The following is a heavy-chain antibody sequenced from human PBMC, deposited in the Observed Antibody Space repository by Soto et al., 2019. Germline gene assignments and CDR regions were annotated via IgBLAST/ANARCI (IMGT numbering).Heavy chain of an antibody. V-gene: IGHV1-58*01. D-gene: IGHD1-26*01. CDR3: ATANNTSPFDY. CDR2: IIVDSGNT. J-gene: IGHJ4*02. Sequence: SVEVSCRASGFTSADSAVQWVRQARGQSLEWIGRIIVDSGNTKSAEKFTERVSMSWDMSTSTAFMELRSLSSDDTAVYYCATANNTSPFDYWGLGTLVTVSS. CDR1: GFTSADSA.